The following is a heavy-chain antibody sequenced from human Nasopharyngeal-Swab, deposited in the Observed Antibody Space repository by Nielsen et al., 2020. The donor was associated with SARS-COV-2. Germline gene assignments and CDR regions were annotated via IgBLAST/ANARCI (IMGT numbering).Heavy chain of an antibody. J-gene: IGHJ5*02. Sequence: ASVKVSCKASGYTFTSYGISWVRQAPGQGLEWMGRISAYNGNTNYAQKLQGRVTMTTDTSTSTAYMELRSLRSDDTAVYYCARDPDDSSGYYQTRRGWFDPWGQGTLVTVSS. CDR2: ISAYNGNT. D-gene: IGHD3-22*01. CDR3: ARDPDDSSGYYQTRRGWFDP. V-gene: IGHV1-18*01. CDR1: GYTFTSYG.